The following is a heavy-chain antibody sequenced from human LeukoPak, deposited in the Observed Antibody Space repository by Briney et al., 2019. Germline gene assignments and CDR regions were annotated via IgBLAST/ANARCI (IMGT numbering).Heavy chain of an antibody. D-gene: IGHD3-10*01. CDR2: ISSSSSYI. V-gene: IGHV3-21*01. Sequence: GRSLRLSCAASGFTFSSYSMDWVRQAPGKGLEWVSSISSSSSYIYYADSVKGRFTISRDNAKNSLYLQMNSLRAEDTAVYYCARAFGQLKYYFDYWGQGTLVTVSS. CDR3: ARAFGQLKYYFDY. J-gene: IGHJ4*02. CDR1: GFTFSSYS.